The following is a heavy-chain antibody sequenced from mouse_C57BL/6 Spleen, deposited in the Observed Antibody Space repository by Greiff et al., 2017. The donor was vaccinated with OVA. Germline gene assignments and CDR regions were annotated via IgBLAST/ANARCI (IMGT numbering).Heavy chain of an antibody. CDR1: GFTFSSYA. V-gene: IGHV5-4*01. Sequence: DVMLVESGGGLVKPGGSLKLSCAASGFTFSSYAMSWVRQTPEKRLEWVATISDGGSYTYYPDNVKGRFTISRDNAKNNLYLQMSHLKSEDTAMYYCARDRDYYGSSYPCMDYWGQGTSVTVSS. J-gene: IGHJ4*01. D-gene: IGHD1-1*01. CDR2: ISDGGSYT. CDR3: ARDRDYYGSSYPCMDY.